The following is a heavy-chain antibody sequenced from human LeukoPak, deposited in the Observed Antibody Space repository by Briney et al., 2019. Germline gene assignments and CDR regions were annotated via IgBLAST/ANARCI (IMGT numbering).Heavy chain of an antibody. CDR1: RFTISNYA. Sequence: GGSLRLSCAAPRFTISNYAMSWVRQAPGKRLEWVSGIGGIGGTTYYADSVKGRFTISRDNAKNSLYLQMNSLRAEDTAVYYCAREIAARPDYWGQGTLVTVSS. J-gene: IGHJ4*02. CDR3: AREIAARPDY. D-gene: IGHD6-6*01. CDR2: IGGIGGTT. V-gene: IGHV3-23*01.